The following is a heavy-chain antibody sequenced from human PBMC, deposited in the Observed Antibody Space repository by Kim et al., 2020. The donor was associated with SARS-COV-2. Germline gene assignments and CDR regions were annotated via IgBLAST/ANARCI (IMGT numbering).Heavy chain of an antibody. CDR2: IIPILGIA. CDR3: ARGQIVVVPAAMSWDYYGMDV. J-gene: IGHJ6*02. CDR1: GGTFSSYA. D-gene: IGHD2-2*01. V-gene: IGHV1-69*04. Sequence: SVKVSCKASGGTFSSYAISWVRQAPGQGLEWMGRIIPILGIANYAQKFQGSVTITADKSTSTAYMELSSLRSEDTAVYYCARGQIVVVPAAMSWDYYGMDVWGQGTTVTVSS.